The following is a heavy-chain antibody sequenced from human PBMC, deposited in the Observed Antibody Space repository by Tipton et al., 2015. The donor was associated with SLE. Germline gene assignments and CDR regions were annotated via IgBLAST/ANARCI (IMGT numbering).Heavy chain of an antibody. J-gene: IGHJ3*01. CDR3: AKDLEAFDV. Sequence: TLSLTCAVYGGSFSGFYWSWIRQPPGKGLEWIGEINHSGSTNYNPSLKSRVTISVDTSKNQFSLKLSSVTAAETAVYYCAKDLEAFDVWGQGTMVTDSS. V-gene: IGHV4-34*01. CDR2: INHSGST. D-gene: IGHD1-1*01. CDR1: GGSFSGFY.